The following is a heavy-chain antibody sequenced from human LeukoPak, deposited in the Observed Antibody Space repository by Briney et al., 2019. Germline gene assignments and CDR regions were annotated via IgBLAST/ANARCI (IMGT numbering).Heavy chain of an antibody. CDR2: IYWNDDK. CDR1: GFSLSGGGVG. CDR3: AHKYDFWSGYDN. V-gene: IGHV2-5*01. Sequence: SGPTLVNPTQTLTLTCTFPGFSLSGGGVGVGWIRQPPGKALVWLSLIYWNDDKRYSPSLKNRLSITKGTSKNQVVLTMTNMDPVDTATYYCAHKYDFWSGYDNWGPGTLVTVSS. J-gene: IGHJ4*02. D-gene: IGHD3-3*01.